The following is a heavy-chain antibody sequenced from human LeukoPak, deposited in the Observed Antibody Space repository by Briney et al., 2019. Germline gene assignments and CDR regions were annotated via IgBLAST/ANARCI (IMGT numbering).Heavy chain of an antibody. V-gene: IGHV3-7*03. J-gene: IGHJ6*02. CDR1: GFTFSSYW. Sequence: GGSLRLSCAASGFTFSSYWMSWVRQAPGKGLEWVANIKQDGSEKYYVDSVKGRFTISRDNAKNSLYLQMNSLRAEDTAAYYCARGSRGFGEFMDVWGQGTTVTVSS. CDR3: ARGSRGFGEFMDV. D-gene: IGHD3-10*01. CDR2: IKQDGSEK.